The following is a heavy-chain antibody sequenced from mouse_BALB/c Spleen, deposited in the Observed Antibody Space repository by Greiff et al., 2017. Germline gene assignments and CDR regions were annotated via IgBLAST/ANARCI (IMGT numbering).Heavy chain of an antibody. J-gene: IGHJ1*01. D-gene: IGHD2-10*01. Sequence: VQGVESGPGLVQPSQSLSITCTFSGFSLTSYGVHWVRQSPGKGLEWLGVIWSGGSTDYNAAFISRLSISKDNSKSQVFFKMNSLQANDTAIYYCARAYYGNYGYFDVWGAGTTVTVSS. CDR1: GFSLTSYG. CDR2: IWSGGST. V-gene: IGHV2-2*02. CDR3: ARAYYGNYGYFDV.